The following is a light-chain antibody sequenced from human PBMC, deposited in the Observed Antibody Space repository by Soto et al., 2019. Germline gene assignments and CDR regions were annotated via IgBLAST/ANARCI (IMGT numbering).Light chain of an antibody. CDR3: SSYTSSNIYV. V-gene: IGLV2-14*01. J-gene: IGLJ1*01. Sequence: QSALTQPASVSGSPGQSITISCTGTSSDVGAYNYVSWYQQHPGKAPKLMIYDVSNRPSGVSNRFSGSKSGNTASLTISGLQAEDEADYYCSSYTSSNIYVFGIGTKLTVL. CDR2: DVS. CDR1: SSDVGAYNY.